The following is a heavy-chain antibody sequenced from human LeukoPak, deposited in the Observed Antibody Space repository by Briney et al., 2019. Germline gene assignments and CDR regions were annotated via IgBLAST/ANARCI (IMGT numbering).Heavy chain of an antibody. D-gene: IGHD2-21*02. CDR3: ARRWVTRYYFDY. CDR2: ISYTGST. V-gene: IGHV4-59*08. J-gene: IGHJ4*02. CDR1: GDSISGFY. Sequence: SETLSLTCTVSGDSISGFYWSWIRQPPGKGLEWIGYISYTGSTNYNPSLKSRVTMSLDTSKNRFSLNLSSVTAADTAVYYCARRWVTRYYFDYWGQGILVTVSS.